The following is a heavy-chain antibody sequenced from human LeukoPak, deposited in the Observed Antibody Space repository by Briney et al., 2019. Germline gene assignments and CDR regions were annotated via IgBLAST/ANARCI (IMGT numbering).Heavy chain of an antibody. D-gene: IGHD1-1*01. CDR3: ARSPRYNWNDVSAFDI. J-gene: IGHJ3*02. Sequence: LEWVAXIKQDGSEKYYVDSVKGRFTISRDNAKNSLYLQMNSLRAEDTAVYYCARSPRYNWNDVSAFDIWGQGTMVTVSS. V-gene: IGHV3-7*01. CDR2: IKQDGSEK.